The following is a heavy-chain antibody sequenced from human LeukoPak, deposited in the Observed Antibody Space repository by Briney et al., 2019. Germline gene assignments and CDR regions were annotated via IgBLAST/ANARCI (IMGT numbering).Heavy chain of an antibody. Sequence: PGGSLRLSCAASGFTFDDYAMHWVRQAPGKGLEWVSLISGDGGNTYYADSVKGRFTISRDNSKNSLYLQMNSLRTQDTALYYCAKDAVVGTSPARDYYYAMDDWGQGTTVTVSS. CDR2: ISGDGGNT. CDR3: AKDAVVGTSPARDYYYAMDD. CDR1: GFTFDDYA. D-gene: IGHD6-19*01. J-gene: IGHJ6*02. V-gene: IGHV3-43*02.